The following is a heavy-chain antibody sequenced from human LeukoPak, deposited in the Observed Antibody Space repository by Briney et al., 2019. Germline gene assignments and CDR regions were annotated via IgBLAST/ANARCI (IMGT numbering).Heavy chain of an antibody. V-gene: IGHV3-20*04. CDR2: IKWNGGNT. J-gene: IGHJ6*03. Sequence: GGSLRLSCAASGFTFNNYGMSWVRQAPGKGLEWVPGIKWNGGNTGYADSVKGRFTISRDNANNTLYLQMNSLGAEDTALYYCARSWVGGSPYYYYYVDVWGKGTTVTVSS. CDR1: GFTFNNYG. D-gene: IGHD2-15*01. CDR3: ARSWVGGSPYYYYYVDV.